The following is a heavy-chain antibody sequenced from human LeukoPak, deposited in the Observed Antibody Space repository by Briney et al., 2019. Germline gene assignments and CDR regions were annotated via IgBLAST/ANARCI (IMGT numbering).Heavy chain of an antibody. CDR3: AKDVYGDYGGLDY. CDR2: IRGSDGST. Sequence: AGGSLRLSRAASGFPFSTYAMSWVRQAPGKGLEWVSSIRGSDGSTYYADSVKGRFAISRDNSKNTLYLQMNSLRAEDTAVYYCAKDVYGDYGGLDYWGQGTLVTVSS. CDR1: GFPFSTYA. V-gene: IGHV3-23*01. D-gene: IGHD4-17*01. J-gene: IGHJ4*02.